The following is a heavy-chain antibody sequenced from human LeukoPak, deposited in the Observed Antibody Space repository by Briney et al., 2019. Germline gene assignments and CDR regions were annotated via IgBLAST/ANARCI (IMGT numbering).Heavy chain of an antibody. D-gene: IGHD3-10*01. CDR2: IIPILGIA. V-gene: IGHV1-69*02. J-gene: IGHJ4*02. CDR1: GGTFSSYT. Sequence: EASVKVSCKASGGTFSSYTISWVRQAPGQGLEWMGRIIPILGIANYAQKFQGGVTITADKSTSTAYMELSSLRSEDTAVYYCAATGGSGSYDFDYWGQGTLVTVSS. CDR3: AATGGSGSYDFDY.